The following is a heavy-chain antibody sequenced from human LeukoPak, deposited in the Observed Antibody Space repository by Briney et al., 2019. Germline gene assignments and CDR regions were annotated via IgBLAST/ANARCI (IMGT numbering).Heavy chain of an antibody. CDR2: IYYSGST. CDR3: ARDAMGSRGQYNWFDP. J-gene: IGHJ5*02. Sequence: PSETLSLTCTVSGGSISSYYWSWIRQRPGKGLEWIGYIYYSGSTNYNPSLKSRVTISVDTSKNQFSLKLSSVTAADTAVYYCARDAMGSRGQYNWFDPWGQGTLVTVSS. D-gene: IGHD2-8*01. V-gene: IGHV4-59*01. CDR1: GGSISSYY.